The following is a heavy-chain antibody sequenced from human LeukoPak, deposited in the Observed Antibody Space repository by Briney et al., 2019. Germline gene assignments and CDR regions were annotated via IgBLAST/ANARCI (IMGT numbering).Heavy chain of an antibody. J-gene: IGHJ4*02. V-gene: IGHV4-39*07. CDR2: INHSGST. CDR3: ARGGVGSSWYDRGFDY. Sequence: SETLSLTCTVSGGSISSGGYYWSWIRQPPGKGLEWIGEINHSGSTNYNPSLKSRVTISVDTSKNQFSLKLSSVTAADTAVYYCARGGVGSSWYDRGFDYWGQGTLVTVSS. CDR1: GGSISSGGYY. D-gene: IGHD6-13*01.